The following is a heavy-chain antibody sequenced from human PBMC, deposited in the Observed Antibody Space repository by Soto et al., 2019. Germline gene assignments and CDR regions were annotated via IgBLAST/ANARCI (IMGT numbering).Heavy chain of an antibody. D-gene: IGHD2-8*01. CDR1: GGSISSYY. Sequence: SETLSLTCTVSGGSISSYYWSWIRQPPGEGLEWIGYIYYSGSTNYNPSLKSRVTISVDTSKNQFSLKLSSVTAADTALYYCARDIMGTNYYYYGMDVWGQGTTVTVSS. V-gene: IGHV4-59*01. CDR2: IYYSGST. CDR3: ARDIMGTNYYYYGMDV. J-gene: IGHJ6*02.